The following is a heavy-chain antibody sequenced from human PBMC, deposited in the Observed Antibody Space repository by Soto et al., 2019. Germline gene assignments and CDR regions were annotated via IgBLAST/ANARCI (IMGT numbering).Heavy chain of an antibody. Sequence: PGGSLRLSCAASGFTFSSYGMHRVRQAPGKGLEWVAVISYDGSNKYYADSVKGRFTISRDNSKNTLYLQMNSLRAEDTAVYYCAKDKEDIVVVPADIRSYYYGMDVWAQGTTVNVSS. CDR1: GFTFSSYG. V-gene: IGHV3-30*18. J-gene: IGHJ6*02. D-gene: IGHD2-2*01. CDR2: ISYDGSNK. CDR3: AKDKEDIVVVPADIRSYYYGMDV.